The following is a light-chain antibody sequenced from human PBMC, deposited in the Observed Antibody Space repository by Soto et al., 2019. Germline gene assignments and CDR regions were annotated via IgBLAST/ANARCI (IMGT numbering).Light chain of an antibody. J-gene: IGKJ1*01. CDR2: ATS. Sequence: DIQMTQSPSSLSASVGDRVTITCRASQSISSYLNWYQQKPGIAPNLLIYATSNLQSGVPSRFSGSGSGTDFILTISSLQPEDFATYYCQQSYSILWTFGQGTKVDIK. CDR1: QSISSY. CDR3: QQSYSILWT. V-gene: IGKV1-39*01.